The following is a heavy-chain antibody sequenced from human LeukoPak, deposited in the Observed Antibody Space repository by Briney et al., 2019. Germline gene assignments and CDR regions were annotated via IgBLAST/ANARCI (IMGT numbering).Heavy chain of an antibody. CDR3: AKGGWFGELFPLDY. CDR2: IWYDGSNK. Sequence: AGRSLRLSCAASGFTFCSYGMHWVRQAPGKGLEWVAVIWYDGSNKYYADSVKGRFTISRDNSKNTLYLQMNSLRAEDTAVYYCAKGGWFGELFPLDYWGQGTLVTVSS. J-gene: IGHJ4*02. V-gene: IGHV3-33*06. D-gene: IGHD3-10*01. CDR1: GFTFCSYG.